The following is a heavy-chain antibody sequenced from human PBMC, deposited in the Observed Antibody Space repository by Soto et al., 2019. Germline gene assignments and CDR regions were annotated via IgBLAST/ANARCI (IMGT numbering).Heavy chain of an antibody. V-gene: IGHV3-33*01. CDR3: ASSGSSSFDL. J-gene: IGHJ2*01. CDR1: GFTFSSYG. D-gene: IGHD1-26*01. CDR2: IWYDGSNK. Sequence: QVQLVESGGGVVQPGRSLRLSCAASGFTFSSYGMHWVRQAPGKGLEWVAVIWYDGSNKYYADSVKGRFTISRDNSKNTLYLQMNSLRAEDTAVHYCASSGSSSFDLWGRGTLVTVSS.